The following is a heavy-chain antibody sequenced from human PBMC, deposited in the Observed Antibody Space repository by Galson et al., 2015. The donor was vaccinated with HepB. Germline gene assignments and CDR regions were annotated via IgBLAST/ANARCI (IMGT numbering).Heavy chain of an antibody. J-gene: IGHJ6*03. V-gene: IGHV3-7*01. CDR2: INQDGSEK. CDR3: AKAMLKYWSIPLSYNMDV. CDR1: GFTFSGYW. Sequence: SLRLSCAASGFTFSGYWLSWVRQAPGKALEWVANINQDGSEKYYVDSVRGRFSISRDNAKNSLYLQMNGLRAEDTAVYYCAKAMLKYWSIPLSYNMDVWGKGTTVTVSS. D-gene: IGHD2-8*02.